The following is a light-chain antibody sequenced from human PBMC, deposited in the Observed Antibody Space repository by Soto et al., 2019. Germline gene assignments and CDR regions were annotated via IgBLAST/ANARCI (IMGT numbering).Light chain of an antibody. Sequence: EIVLTQSPGTVSLSPVERATLSCMASQTFSNSFLSWFQQIPGQAPRLLIYGASMRATGIPDRFSGSGSGTDFTLTISRLEPEDFAVYYCQQCGSSSTFGQGTRLEIK. J-gene: IGKJ5*01. CDR1: QTFSNSF. V-gene: IGKV3-20*01. CDR2: GAS. CDR3: QQCGSSST.